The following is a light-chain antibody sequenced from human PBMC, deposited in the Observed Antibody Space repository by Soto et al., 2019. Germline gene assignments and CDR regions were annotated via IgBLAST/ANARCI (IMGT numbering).Light chain of an antibody. Sequence: QSVLTQPPSVSGAPGQRVTISCTGSSSNIGANYDVHWYQQLPGTAPKLLIYAASFRPSGVSNRFSGSKSGNTASLTISILQAEDEADYYCCSYAGSSTYVFGTGTKLTVL. CDR3: CSYAGSSTYV. CDR1: SSNIGANYD. V-gene: IGLV1-40*01. CDR2: AAS. J-gene: IGLJ1*01.